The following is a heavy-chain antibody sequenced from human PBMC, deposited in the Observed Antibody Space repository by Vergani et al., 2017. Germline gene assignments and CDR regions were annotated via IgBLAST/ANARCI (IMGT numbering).Heavy chain of an antibody. CDR3: ARHRRISSSWFDY. J-gene: IGHJ4*02. D-gene: IGHD6-13*01. CDR1: GYSFTSYW. V-gene: IGHV5-10-1*01. Sequence: EVQLVQYGAEVKKPGESLRISCKGSGYSFTSYWISWVRQMPGKGLEWMGRIDPSDSYTNYSPSFQGHVTISADKSVSTAYLQWSSLKASDTAMYYCARHRRISSSWFDYWGQGTLVTVSS. CDR2: IDPSDSYT.